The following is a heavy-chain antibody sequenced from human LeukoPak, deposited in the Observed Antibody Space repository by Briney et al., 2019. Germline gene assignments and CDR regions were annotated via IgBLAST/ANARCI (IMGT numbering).Heavy chain of an antibody. CDR2: IKPDGGEK. D-gene: IGHD6-13*01. CDR1: GFTFSSYW. V-gene: IGHV3-7*01. J-gene: IGHJ4*02. CDR3: ARAPNPIGHSSSSNLDFDY. Sequence: GGSLRLSCAASGFTFSSYWMSWVRLAPGKGLEWLANIKPDGGEKSYMDSVKGRFTISRDNAKNSLYLQMNSLRAEDTAVYYCARAPNPIGHSSSSNLDFDYWGQGTLVTVSS.